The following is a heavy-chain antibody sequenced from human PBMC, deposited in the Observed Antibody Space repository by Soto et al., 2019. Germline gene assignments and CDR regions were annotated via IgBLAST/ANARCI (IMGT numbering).Heavy chain of an antibody. CDR1: GFTFNSFA. J-gene: IGHJ6*02. Sequence: GGSLRLSCAASGFTFNSFAMSWVRQAPGKGLEWVSGISASGGGIYYADSVKGRFTVSRDNSKSTMYLQMNSLRAEDTAVYYCARRRGTGISGGTYYGLDVWGQGTTVTVSS. CDR3: ARRRGTGISGGTYYGLDV. V-gene: IGHV3-23*01. CDR2: ISASGGGI. D-gene: IGHD1-20*01.